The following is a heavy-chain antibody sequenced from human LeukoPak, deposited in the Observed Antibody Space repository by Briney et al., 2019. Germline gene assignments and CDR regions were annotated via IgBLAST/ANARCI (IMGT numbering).Heavy chain of an antibody. J-gene: IGHJ4*02. CDR3: AATIYDYDSSGYYPPGY. D-gene: IGHD3-22*01. V-gene: IGHV4-59*01. Sequence: PSETLSLTCAVSGRSISRYYWSWMRHPPRKRLEGVGYIYYSGGTNYSTPLKSRVTISVDTSKNQFSLKLSSVTAADTAVYYCAATIYDYDSSGYYPPGYWGQGTLVTVSS. CDR1: GRSISRYY. CDR2: IYYSGGT.